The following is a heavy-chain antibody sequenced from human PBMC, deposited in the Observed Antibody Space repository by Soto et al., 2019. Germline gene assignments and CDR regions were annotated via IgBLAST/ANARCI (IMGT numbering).Heavy chain of an antibody. CDR2: IYWNDDK. J-gene: IGHJ5*02. Sequence: QITLRESGPTLVKPTQTLTLTCTFSGFSLGTSGVAVGWIRQPPGKALEWLALIYWNDDKRYSPSLRSRLTITKDTSNKQVVLTMTNMDPVDTATYYCAHRHRYDWNHGGWFDPWGQGTLVTVSS. D-gene: IGHD1-1*01. V-gene: IGHV2-5*01. CDR1: GFSLGTSGVA. CDR3: AHRHRYDWNHGGWFDP.